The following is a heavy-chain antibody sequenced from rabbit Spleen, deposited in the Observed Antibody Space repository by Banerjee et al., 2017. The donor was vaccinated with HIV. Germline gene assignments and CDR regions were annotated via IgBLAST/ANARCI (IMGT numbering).Heavy chain of an antibody. Sequence: QEQLMESGGGLVQPGGSLKLSCKASGFDFSRTGVSWVRQAPGKGLEWIGYIDLLFGTTYYGTLVNGRFTTPSHNAQNPLYLQLHSRTASDTATYFCLRGASDSGYYSLWGPGTLVTVS. CDR2: IDLLFGTT. J-gene: IGHJ6*01. V-gene: IGHV1S47*01. CDR3: LRGASDSGYYSL. CDR1: GFDFSRTG. D-gene: IGHD1-1*01.